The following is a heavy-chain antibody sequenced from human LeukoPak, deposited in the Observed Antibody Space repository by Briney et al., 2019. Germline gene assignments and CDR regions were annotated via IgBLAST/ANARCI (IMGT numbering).Heavy chain of an antibody. CDR1: GFTFRSYG. Sequence: GGSLRLSCAPSGFTFRSYGMHGVRQAPGKGLEWVAVIWYDGSNKYYADSVKGRFTISRDNSKNTLYLQMNSLRAEDTAVYYCARRGHYDSSGYYGLDYWGQGTLVTVPS. CDR2: IWYDGSNK. CDR3: ARRGHYDSSGYYGLDY. D-gene: IGHD3-22*01. J-gene: IGHJ4*02. V-gene: IGHV3-33*01.